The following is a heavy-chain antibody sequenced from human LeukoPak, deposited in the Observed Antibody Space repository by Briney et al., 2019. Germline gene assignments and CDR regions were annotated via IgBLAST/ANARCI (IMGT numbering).Heavy chain of an antibody. V-gene: IGHV6-1*01. Sequence: SQTLSLTCAISGDSVSSNSAAWNWIRQSPSRDLEWLGRTYYRSKWYNDYAVSVKSRITINPDTSKNQFSLQLNSVTPEDTAVYYCARSPPPYYYGSGSSVNYFDYWGQGTLVTVSS. D-gene: IGHD3-10*01. J-gene: IGHJ4*02. CDR2: TYYRSKWYN. CDR3: ARSPPPYYYGSGSSVNYFDY. CDR1: GDSVSSNSAA.